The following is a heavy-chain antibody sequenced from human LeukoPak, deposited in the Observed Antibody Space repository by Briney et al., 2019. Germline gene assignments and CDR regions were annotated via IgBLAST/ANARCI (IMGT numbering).Heavy chain of an antibody. CDR3: AKTPYMSGSRGYFDY. CDR1: GFTFSSYA. J-gene: IGHJ4*02. V-gene: IGHV3-23*01. CDR2: ISGSGGST. Sequence: GGSLRLSCAASGFTFSSYAMSWVRQAPGKGLEWVSAISGSGGSTYYADSVKGRFTISRDNSKNTLYLQMNGLRAEDTAVYYCAKTPYMSGSRGYFDYWGQGTLVTVSS. D-gene: IGHD1-26*01.